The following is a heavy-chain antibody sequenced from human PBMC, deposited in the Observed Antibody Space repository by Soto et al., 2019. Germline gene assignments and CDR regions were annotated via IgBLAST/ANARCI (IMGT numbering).Heavy chain of an antibody. J-gene: IGHJ4*02. CDR2: ISSSSSTI. D-gene: IGHD1-1*01. Sequence: EVLLVESGGGLVQPGGSLRLSCAASGFTFTSHSMNWVRQAPGKGLEWVSYISSSSSTIYYANSVKGRFTISRDNAKNSLYLQMNSLRDEDTAVYYCARDAKGSSGDHFDYWGQGTLVTVSS. V-gene: IGHV3-48*02. CDR1: GFTFTSHS. CDR3: ARDAKGSSGDHFDY.